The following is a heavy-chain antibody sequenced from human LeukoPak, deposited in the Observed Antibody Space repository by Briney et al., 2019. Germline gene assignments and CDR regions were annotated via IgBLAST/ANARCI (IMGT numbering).Heavy chain of an antibody. J-gene: IGHJ4*02. CDR1: GYTFTSYD. Sequence: ASVKVSCKASGYTFTSYDINWVRQATGQGLEWMGWMNPNSGNTGYAQKLQGRVTMTTDTSTSTAYMELRSLRSDDTAVYYCAREGYYYAGYWGQGTLVTVSS. CDR3: AREGYYYAGY. D-gene: IGHD2-21*01. V-gene: IGHV1-8*01. CDR2: MNPNSGNT.